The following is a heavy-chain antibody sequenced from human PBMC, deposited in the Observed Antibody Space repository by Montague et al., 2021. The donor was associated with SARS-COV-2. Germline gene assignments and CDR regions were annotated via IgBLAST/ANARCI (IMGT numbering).Heavy chain of an antibody. Sequence: SETLSLTCAVSGGSISSSNWWSWVRQPPGKGLEWIGGIYHSGGTXYNPSLKSRVTISVDKSKNQFSLKLSSVTAADTAVYYCARDRRSWFPPYYYGMDVWGQGTTVTVSS. CDR3: ARDRRSWFPPYYYGMDV. CDR2: IYHSGGT. V-gene: IGHV4-4*02. D-gene: IGHD6-13*01. CDR1: GGSISSSNW. J-gene: IGHJ6*02.